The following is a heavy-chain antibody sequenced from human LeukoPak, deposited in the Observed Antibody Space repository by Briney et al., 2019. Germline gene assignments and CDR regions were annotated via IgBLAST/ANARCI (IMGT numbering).Heavy chain of an antibody. J-gene: IGHJ4*02. CDR3: ARANYYDSNRYSPFDD. Sequence: GGSLRLSCAASGFTFHDFSMHWVRQTPGKGLEWVSGISWNSVNIGCADSVKGRFTISRDNAKNSLFLQMDSLRPEDTALYYCARANYYDSNRYSPFDDWGQGTLVTVSS. D-gene: IGHD3-22*01. CDR2: ISWNSVNI. V-gene: IGHV3-9*01. CDR1: GFTFHDFS.